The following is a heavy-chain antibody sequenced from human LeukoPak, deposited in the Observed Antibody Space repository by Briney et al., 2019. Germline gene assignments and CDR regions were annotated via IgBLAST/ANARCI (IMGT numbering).Heavy chain of an antibody. CDR3: ARGHDYGDYFDY. D-gene: IGHD4-17*01. J-gene: IGHJ4*02. Sequence: GSLRLSCAASGFTFSSYAMHWVRQAPGKGLEWVAVISYDGSNKYYADSVKGRFTISRDNSKDTLYLQMNSLRAEDTAVYYCARGHDYGDYFDYWGQGTLVTVSS. CDR1: GFTFSSYA. V-gene: IGHV3-30*04. CDR2: ISYDGSNK.